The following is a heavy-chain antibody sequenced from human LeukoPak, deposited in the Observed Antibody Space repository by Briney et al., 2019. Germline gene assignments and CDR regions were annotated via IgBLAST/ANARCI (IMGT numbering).Heavy chain of an antibody. J-gene: IGHJ4*02. CDR3: ARGRLKRVPFTKVAGALDY. Sequence: ASVKVSCKASGYTFRNYGITWVRQAPGQGLEWMGWIGTYNGNTDYAQKFQGRVIMTADTSTTTARMELRSLRSDDTAVYYCARGRLKRVPFTKVAGALDYWGQGTRVTVSS. D-gene: IGHD6-19*01. CDR1: GYTFRNYG. CDR2: IGTYNGNT. V-gene: IGHV1-18*01.